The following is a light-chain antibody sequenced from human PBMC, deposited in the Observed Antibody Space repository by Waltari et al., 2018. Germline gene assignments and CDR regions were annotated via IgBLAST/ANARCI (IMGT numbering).Light chain of an antibody. CDR3: QQSYSTPFT. J-gene: IGKJ3*01. CDR2: AAS. V-gene: IGKV1-39*01. Sequence: DIQMTQSPSSLSASVGDRVTITCRGSQSISSYLNWYQQKPGKAPKLLIYAASSLQSGVPSRFSGSGSGTDFTLTISSLQPEDFATYYCQQSYSTPFTFGPGTKVDIK. CDR1: QSISSY.